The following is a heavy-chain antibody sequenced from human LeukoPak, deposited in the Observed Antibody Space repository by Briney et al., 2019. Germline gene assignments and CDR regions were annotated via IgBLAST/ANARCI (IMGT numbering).Heavy chain of an antibody. Sequence: GGSLRLSCAASGFTVGSNYISWVRQAPGKGLEWVSVIYSGGTTYYADSVKGRFTISRDNSKNTLYLQMNSLRADDTAVYYCARGKVYDTLTGYNFDYWGQGTLVTVSS. CDR3: ARGKVYDTLTGYNFDY. CDR1: GFTVGSNY. V-gene: IGHV3-66*01. CDR2: IYSGGTT. D-gene: IGHD3-9*01. J-gene: IGHJ4*02.